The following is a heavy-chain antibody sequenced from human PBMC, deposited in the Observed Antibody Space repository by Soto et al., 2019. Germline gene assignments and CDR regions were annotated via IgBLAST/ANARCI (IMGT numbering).Heavy chain of an antibody. Sequence: PSETLSLTCAVYGGSLSGDYGSWIRQPPGKGLEWIGEINHSGSTNYNPSLKSRLIMSVDTSRNQFSLRLTSVTAADTAVYYCARGLYDLRSGDRFDIWGQGTTVTVSS. CDR1: GGSLSGDY. CDR3: ARGLYDLRSGDRFDI. V-gene: IGHV4-34*01. D-gene: IGHD3-3*01. CDR2: INHSGST. J-gene: IGHJ3*02.